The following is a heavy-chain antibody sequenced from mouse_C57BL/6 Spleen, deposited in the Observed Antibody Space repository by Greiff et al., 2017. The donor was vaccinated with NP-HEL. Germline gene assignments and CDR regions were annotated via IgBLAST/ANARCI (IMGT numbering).Heavy chain of an antibody. CDR2: IYPRSGNT. V-gene: IGHV1-81*01. CDR3: ARWGGSSGNYFDY. CDR1: GYTFTSYG. J-gene: IGHJ2*01. Sequence: VQLQESGAELARPGASVKLSCKASGYTFTSYGISWVKQRTGQGLEWIGEIYPRSGNTYYNEKFKGKAKLTADKSSSTAYMELRSLTSEDSAVYFCARWGGSSGNYFDYWGQGTTLTVSS. D-gene: IGHD1-1*01.